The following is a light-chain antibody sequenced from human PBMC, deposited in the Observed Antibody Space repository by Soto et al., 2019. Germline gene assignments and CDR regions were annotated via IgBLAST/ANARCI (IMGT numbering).Light chain of an antibody. CDR1: QTISSW. Sequence: DIQMTQSPSTLSGSVGDRVTITCRASQTISSWLAWYQQKPGKAPKLLIYKASTLKGGVPSRFSGSGSGTEFTLTISSLQPDDFATYYCQQYNSYSTFGQGTKVDIK. CDR2: KAS. J-gene: IGKJ1*01. V-gene: IGKV1-5*03. CDR3: QQYNSYST.